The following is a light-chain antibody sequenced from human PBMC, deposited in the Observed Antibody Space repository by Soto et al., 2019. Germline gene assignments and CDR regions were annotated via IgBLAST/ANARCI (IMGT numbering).Light chain of an antibody. CDR3: HQYNSYST. CDR2: KAS. CDR1: QSISSW. V-gene: IGKV1-5*03. Sequence: DIRMTQSPSTLSASVGDRVTITCRASQSISSWLAWYQQKPGKAPKLLIYKASSLESGVPSRFSGSGSGTEFTLTISSLQPDDFATYYCHQYNSYSTFGQGTKVDIK. J-gene: IGKJ1*01.